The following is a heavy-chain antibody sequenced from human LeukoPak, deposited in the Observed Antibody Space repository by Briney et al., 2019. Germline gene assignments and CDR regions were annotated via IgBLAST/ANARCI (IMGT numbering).Heavy chain of an antibody. J-gene: IGHJ4*02. V-gene: IGHV5-51*01. Sequence: GESLKISCRASGYSFIDYWIGWVRQTPAKGLEWMAIIYPGDSDSRYTYSPFFQGQVTISADKSISTTYLQWSSLKASDTAMYYCARSTSGSFDSWGQGTPVTVSS. CDR1: GYSFIDYW. CDR3: ARSTSGSFDS. D-gene: IGHD3-10*01. CDR2: IYPGDSDS.